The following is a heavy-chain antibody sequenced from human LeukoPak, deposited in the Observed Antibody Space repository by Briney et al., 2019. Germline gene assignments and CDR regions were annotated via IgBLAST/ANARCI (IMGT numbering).Heavy chain of an antibody. Sequence: ASVKVSCKASGYTFTSYGISWVRQAPGQGLEWMGWISAYNGDTNYAQKLQGRVTMTTDTSTSTAYMELRSLRSDDTAVYYCARDDHTIGSPRTLDYWGQGTLVTVSS. CDR2: ISAYNGDT. CDR3: ARDDHTIGSPRTLDY. D-gene: IGHD2-2*01. V-gene: IGHV1-18*01. CDR1: GYTFTSYG. J-gene: IGHJ4*02.